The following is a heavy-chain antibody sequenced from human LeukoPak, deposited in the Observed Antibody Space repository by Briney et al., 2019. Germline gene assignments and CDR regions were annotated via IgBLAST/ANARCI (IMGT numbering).Heavy chain of an antibody. CDR3: AKDSSKAARPLGY. V-gene: IGHV3-23*01. J-gene: IGHJ4*02. CDR2: ISGSGGST. Sequence: GGSLRLSCAVSGFTFSSYAMSWVRQAPGKGLEWVSGISGSGGSTNYADSVKGRFTISRDNSKNTLYLQMNSLRAEDTAVYYCAKDSSKAARPLGYWGQGTLVTVSS. D-gene: IGHD6-6*01. CDR1: GFTFSSYA.